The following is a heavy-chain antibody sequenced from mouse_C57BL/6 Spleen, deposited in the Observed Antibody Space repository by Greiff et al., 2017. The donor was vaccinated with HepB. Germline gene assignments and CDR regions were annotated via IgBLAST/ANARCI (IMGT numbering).Heavy chain of an antibody. CDR3: AMNYGSSFHWYFDV. CDR2: VYPYNGGT. CDR1: GFTFTDYY. J-gene: IGHJ1*03. Sequence: VQLKQSGPVLVKPGPSVKISCKASGFTFTDYYMHWVKQSHGKSLEWIGLVYPYNGGTSYNQKFKGKATLTVDTSSSTAYMELNSLTSEDSAVYYCAMNYGSSFHWYFDVWGTGTTVTVSS. D-gene: IGHD1-1*01. V-gene: IGHV1-36*01.